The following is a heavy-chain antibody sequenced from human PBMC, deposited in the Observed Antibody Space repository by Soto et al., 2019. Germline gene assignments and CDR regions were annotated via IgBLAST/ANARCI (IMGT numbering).Heavy chain of an antibody. V-gene: IGHV3-48*01. J-gene: IGHJ4*02. Sequence: GGSLRLSCAASGFTFSSYSMNWVRQAPGKGLEWVSYISSSSSTIYYADSVKGRFTISRDNAKNSLYLQMNSLGAEDTAVYYCARDLGGQYDFWSGYYSIHAFDYWGQGTLVTVSS. CDR3: ARDLGGQYDFWSGYYSIHAFDY. CDR1: GFTFSSYS. CDR2: ISSSSSTI. D-gene: IGHD3-3*01.